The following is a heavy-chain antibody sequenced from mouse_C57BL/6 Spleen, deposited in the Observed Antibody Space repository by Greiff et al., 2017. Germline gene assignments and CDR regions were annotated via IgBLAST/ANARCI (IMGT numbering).Heavy chain of an antibody. J-gene: IGHJ1*03. Sequence: DVMLVESGEGLVKPGGSLKLSCAASGFTFSSYAMSWVRQTPEKRLEWVAYISSGGDYIYYADTVKGRFTISRDNARNTLYLQMSSLKSEDTAMYYCTRNCYWYFDVWGTGTTVTVSS. D-gene: IGHD4-1*01. V-gene: IGHV5-9-1*02. CDR2: ISSGGDYI. CDR3: TRNCYWYFDV. CDR1: GFTFSSYA.